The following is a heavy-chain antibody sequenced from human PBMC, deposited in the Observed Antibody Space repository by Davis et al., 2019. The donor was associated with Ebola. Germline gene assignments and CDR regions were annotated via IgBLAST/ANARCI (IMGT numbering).Heavy chain of an antibody. Sequence: MPGGSLRLSCAVYGGSFSGYYWSWIRQPPGKGLEWIGEINHSGSTNYNPSLKSRVTISVDTSKNQFSLKLSSVTAADTAVYYCARGRVLWFGELLYSPINPFDCWGQGTLVTVSS. CDR2: INHSGST. CDR1: GGSFSGYY. D-gene: IGHD3-10*01. CDR3: ARGRVLWFGELLYSPINPFDC. V-gene: IGHV4-34*01. J-gene: IGHJ4*02.